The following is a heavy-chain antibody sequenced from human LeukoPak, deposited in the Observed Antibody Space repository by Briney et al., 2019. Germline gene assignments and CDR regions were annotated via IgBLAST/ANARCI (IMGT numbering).Heavy chain of an antibody. CDR3: TRDRGGYQLANYFDY. V-gene: IGHV3-23*01. D-gene: IGHD2-2*01. J-gene: IGHJ4*02. Sequence: GGSLRLSCAASGFTFSSNAMSWVRQAPGKGLEWVSAISGRGDSTYYADSMKGRFTISRDNSKNTLYLQMNSLKTEDTAVYYCTRDRGGYQLANYFDYWGQGTLVTVSS. CDR1: GFTFSSNA. CDR2: ISGRGDST.